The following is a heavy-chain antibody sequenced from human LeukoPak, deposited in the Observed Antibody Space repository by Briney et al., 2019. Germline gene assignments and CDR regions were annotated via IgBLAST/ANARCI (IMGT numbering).Heavy chain of an antibody. Sequence: ASVTVSCQDSGYTFPSYGICWLRQAPGPGLEWMGWISAYNGNTNYAQKLQGRVTMPTDTSTSTAYMELRSLRSDDTAVYYCARRGVRGIYYMDVWGKGTTVTVSS. V-gene: IGHV1-18*04. CDR1: GYTFPSYG. CDR2: ISAYNGNT. J-gene: IGHJ6*03. D-gene: IGHD3-10*01. CDR3: ARRGVRGIYYMDV.